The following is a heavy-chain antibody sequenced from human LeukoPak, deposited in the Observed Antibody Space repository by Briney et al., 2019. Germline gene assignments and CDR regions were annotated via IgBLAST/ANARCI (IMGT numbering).Heavy chain of an antibody. CDR2: ISSSSSYI. D-gene: IGHD6-6*01. V-gene: IGHV3-21*01. J-gene: IGHJ4*02. Sequence: PGGSLRLSCAASGFTFSSYSMNWVRQAPGKGLEWVSSISSSSSYIYYADSVKGRFTISRDNAKNSLYLQMNSLRAEDTAVYYCARDGYRIAARTRTPDYWGQGTLVTVSS. CDR1: GFTFSSYS. CDR3: ARDGYRIAARTRTPDY.